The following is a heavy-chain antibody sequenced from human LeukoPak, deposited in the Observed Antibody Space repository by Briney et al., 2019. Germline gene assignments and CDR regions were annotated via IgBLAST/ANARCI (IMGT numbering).Heavy chain of an antibody. CDR3: AKKSVGNIQGGACDI. CDR2: INDSGGST. D-gene: IGHD1-26*01. V-gene: IGHV3-23*01. CDR1: GFTFSSYA. J-gene: IGHJ4*02. Sequence: GGSLRLSCAASGFTFSSYAMSWVRQAPGKGLEWVSVINDSGGSTYYADSVKGRFTISRANSKNTLWLQMNSLRADDTAVYYCAKKSVGNIQGGACDIWGQGTLVTVSS.